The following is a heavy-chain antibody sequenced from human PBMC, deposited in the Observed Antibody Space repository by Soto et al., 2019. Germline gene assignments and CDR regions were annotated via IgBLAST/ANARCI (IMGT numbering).Heavy chain of an antibody. V-gene: IGHV3-43*01. J-gene: IGHJ4*02. D-gene: IGHD5-18*01. Sequence: GGSLRLSCAASGFTFDDYTMHWVRQAPGKGLEWVSLISWDGGSTYYADSVKGRFTISRDNSKNSLYLQMNSLRTEDTALYYCAKDIGSYGYFDYWGQGTLVTVSS. CDR2: ISWDGGST. CDR1: GFTFDDYT. CDR3: AKDIGSYGYFDY.